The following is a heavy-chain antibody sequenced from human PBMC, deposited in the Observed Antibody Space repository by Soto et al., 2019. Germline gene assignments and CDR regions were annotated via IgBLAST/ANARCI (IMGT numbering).Heavy chain of an antibody. CDR2: ISYDGSSK. V-gene: IGHV3-30*18. D-gene: IGHD2-2*01. J-gene: IGHJ4*02. CDR3: AKDSCLSCTSTSCPNG. CDR1: GFTFSNYG. Sequence: QVQLVESGGGVVQPGRSLRLSCAASGFTFSNYGMHWVRQAPGKGLEWVAVISYDGSSKYYADSVKGRFTTSRDNSKNTLYLQMNSLRAEDTAVYYCAKDSCLSCTSTSCPNGWGQGTLVTVSS.